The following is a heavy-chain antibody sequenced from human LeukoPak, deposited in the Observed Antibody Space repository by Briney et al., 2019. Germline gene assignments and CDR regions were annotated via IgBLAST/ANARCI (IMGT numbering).Heavy chain of an antibody. V-gene: IGHV3-66*01. Sequence: PGGSLRLSCAASGFTVSSNYMSWVRQAPGKGLEWVSLISSGGSTYYADSVKGRFTISRDNSKNTLYLQMNSLRAEDTAVYYCASGRRGITAGLDYWGQGTLVTVSS. CDR1: GFTVSSNY. CDR3: ASGRRGITAGLDY. CDR2: ISSGGST. D-gene: IGHD6-13*01. J-gene: IGHJ4*02.